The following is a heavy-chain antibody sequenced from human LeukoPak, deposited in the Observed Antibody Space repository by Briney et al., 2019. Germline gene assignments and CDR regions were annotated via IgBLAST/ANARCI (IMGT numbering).Heavy chain of an antibody. CDR3: ARDRGSAFWSGYYQGGYFDY. CDR1: GFTFSSYA. V-gene: IGHV3-30*04. D-gene: IGHD3-3*01. J-gene: IGHJ4*02. Sequence: GGSLTLSCAASGFTFSSYAMHWVRQAPGKGLEGVAVISYDGSNKYYADSVKGRFTISRDNSKNTLYLQMNSLRAEDTAVYYCARDRGSAFWSGYYQGGYFDYWGQGTLVTVSS. CDR2: ISYDGSNK.